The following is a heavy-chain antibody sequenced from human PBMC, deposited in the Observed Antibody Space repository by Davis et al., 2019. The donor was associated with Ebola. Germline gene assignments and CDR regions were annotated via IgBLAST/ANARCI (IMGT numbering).Heavy chain of an antibody. CDR3: ARLTLGYSYGRGDYYYYGMDV. CDR2: IYYSGST. D-gene: IGHD5-18*01. CDR1: GGSISSYY. Sequence: SETLSLTCTVSGGSISSYYWSWIRQPPGKGLEWIGYIYYSGSTNYNPSLKRRVTISVDTSKNQFSLKLSSVTAADTAVYYCARLTLGYSYGRGDYYYYGMDVWGQGTTVTVSS. J-gene: IGHJ6*02. V-gene: IGHV4-59*01.